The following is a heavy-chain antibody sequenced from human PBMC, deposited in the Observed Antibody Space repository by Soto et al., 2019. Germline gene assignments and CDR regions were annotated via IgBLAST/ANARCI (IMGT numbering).Heavy chain of an antibody. V-gene: IGHV4-30-2*05. CDR2: TYHSGST. D-gene: IGHD3-3*02. CDR3: ARDISMDV. Sequence: SETLSLTCDVSGDSISSSGSSWNWIRQPPGKALEWIGFTYHSGSTYYNPSLKSRVTISVDTSKNQFSLKLSSVTAADTAVYYCARDISMDVWGQGTTVTVSS. CDR1: GDSISSSGSS. J-gene: IGHJ6*02.